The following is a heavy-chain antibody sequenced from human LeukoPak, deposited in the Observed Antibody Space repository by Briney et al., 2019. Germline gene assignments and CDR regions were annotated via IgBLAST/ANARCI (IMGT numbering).Heavy chain of an antibody. V-gene: IGHV1-8*01. D-gene: IGHD4-23*01. CDR2: MNPNSGNT. J-gene: IGHJ6*02. CDR3: ARGQYGGIYYYYYGMDV. CDR1: GYAFTSYD. Sequence: ASVKVSCKASGYAFTSYDINWVRQATGQGLEWMGWMNPNSGNTGYAQKFQGRVTMTRNTSISTAYMELSSLRSEDTAVYYCARGQYGGIYYYYYGMDVWGQGTTVTVSS.